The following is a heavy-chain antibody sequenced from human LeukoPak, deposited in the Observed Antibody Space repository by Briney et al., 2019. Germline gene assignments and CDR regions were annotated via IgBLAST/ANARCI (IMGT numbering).Heavy chain of an antibody. CDR3: ASHSSSSPWFDP. V-gene: IGHV4-4*09. Sequence: KPSETLSLTCTVSGGSINSYYWSWIRQPAGKGLEWIGYIYTSGSTNYNPSLKSRVTISVDTSKNQFSLKLSSVTAADTAVYYCASHSSSSPWFDPWGQGTLVTVSS. CDR1: GGSINSYY. J-gene: IGHJ5*02. CDR2: IYTSGST. D-gene: IGHD6-6*01.